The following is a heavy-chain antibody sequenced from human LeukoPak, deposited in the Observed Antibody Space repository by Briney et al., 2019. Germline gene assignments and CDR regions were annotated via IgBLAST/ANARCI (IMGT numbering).Heavy chain of an antibody. J-gene: IGHJ4*02. CDR1: GFTFSSYW. D-gene: IGHD3-3*02. CDR2: IKHDGSEK. V-gene: IGHV3-7*03. CDR3: PRPRGALGSSFNS. Sequence: GGSLRHSCAASGFTFSSYWMSWVRQAPGKGPEWVANIKHDGSEKDYVDSLKGRFTISRDNAKNSLYLQMNSLRAEDTPVYYCPRPRGALGSSFNSGGQGPLAPVS.